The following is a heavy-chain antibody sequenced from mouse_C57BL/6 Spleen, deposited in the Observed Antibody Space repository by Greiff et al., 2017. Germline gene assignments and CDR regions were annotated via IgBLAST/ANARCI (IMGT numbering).Heavy chain of an antibody. CDR3: ATYYDYVYFDD. J-gene: IGHJ2*01. Sequence: EVKLMESGPGLVKPSQSLSLTCSVTGYSITSGYYWYWIRQFPGNKLEWMGYISYDGSNNYNPSLKNRSSITRDTSKNQFFLKLNSVTTEDTATYYCATYYDYVYFDDWGQGTTLTVSS. CDR1: GYSITSGYY. D-gene: IGHD2-4*01. CDR2: ISYDGSN. V-gene: IGHV3-6*01.